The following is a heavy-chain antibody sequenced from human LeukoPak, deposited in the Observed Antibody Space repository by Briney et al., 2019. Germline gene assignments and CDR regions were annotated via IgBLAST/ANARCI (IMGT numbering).Heavy chain of an antibody. CDR2: INYSGNT. CDR3: GRHFPGYIYDFLY. V-gene: IGHV4-39*01. J-gene: IGHJ4*02. D-gene: IGHD3/OR15-3a*01. Sequence: SETLSLTCTVSGGAITINNYYSDWIRQPPGKGLEWIGSINYSGNTYYNPSLKSRVTISVDTSKNQFSLKLSSVTAADTAVYFCGRHFPGYIYDFLYWGQGTLVTVSS. CDR1: GGAITINNYY.